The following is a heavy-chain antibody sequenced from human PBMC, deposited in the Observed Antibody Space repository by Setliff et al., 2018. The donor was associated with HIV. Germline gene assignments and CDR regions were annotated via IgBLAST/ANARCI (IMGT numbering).Heavy chain of an antibody. V-gene: IGHV1-18*01. J-gene: IGHJ3*02. Sequence: ASVKVSCKASGYSFARYGLSWVRQAPGQGLEWTGWISGFNGNTKYAQSFQDRVAMTTETATSTAYMEMRSLRSDDTAVYLCARVPYRSAWFSGGHDAFDIWGQGTMVTVSS. CDR2: ISGFNGNT. CDR1: GYSFARYG. D-gene: IGHD6-19*01. CDR3: ARVPYRSAWFSGGHDAFDI.